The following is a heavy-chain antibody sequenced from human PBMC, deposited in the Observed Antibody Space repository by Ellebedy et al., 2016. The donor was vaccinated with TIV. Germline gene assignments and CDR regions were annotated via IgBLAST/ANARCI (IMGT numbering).Heavy chain of an antibody. CDR2: TYYRSKWYN. D-gene: IGHD6-13*01. CDR3: ARRSSRNVMDV. V-gene: IGHV6-1*01. Sequence: SQTLSLTCAIPGDSVSSNSAGWNWIRQSPSRGLECLGSTYYRSKWYNDYAVSVKSRITINPDTSKNQFSLQLNSVTPEDTAVYYCARRSSRNVMDVWGQGTTVTVSS. CDR1: GDSVSSNSAG. J-gene: IGHJ6*02.